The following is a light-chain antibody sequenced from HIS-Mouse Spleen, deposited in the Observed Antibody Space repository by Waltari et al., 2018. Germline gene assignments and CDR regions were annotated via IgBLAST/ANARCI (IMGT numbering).Light chain of an antibody. V-gene: IGLV2-23*01. CDR3: CSYAGSSTWV. CDR1: SRYVGRYNL. J-gene: IGLJ3*02. Sequence: QSALTQPASVSGSPGQSITISCTGTSRYVGRYNLVPWYPQHPGKAPKLMLYEGSKRPSGVSNRFSGSKSGNTASLTISGLQAEDEADYYCCSYAGSSTWVFGGGTKLTVL. CDR2: EGS.